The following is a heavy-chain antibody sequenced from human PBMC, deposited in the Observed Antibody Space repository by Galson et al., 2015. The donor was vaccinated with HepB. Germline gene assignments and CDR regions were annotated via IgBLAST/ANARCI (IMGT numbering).Heavy chain of an antibody. Sequence: SLRLSCAASGFTFSDYYMSWIRQAPGKGLEWVSYISSSSSYIYYADSVKGRFTISRDNAKNSLYLQMNSLRAEDTAVYYCARVGVSGSYSIPNWYFDLWGRGTLVTVSS. CDR1: GFTFSDYY. V-gene: IGHV3-11*06. D-gene: IGHD1-26*01. CDR3: ARVGVSGSYSIPNWYFDL. CDR2: ISSSSSYI. J-gene: IGHJ2*01.